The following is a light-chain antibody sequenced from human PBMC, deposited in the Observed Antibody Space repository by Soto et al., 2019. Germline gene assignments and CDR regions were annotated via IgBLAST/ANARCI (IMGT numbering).Light chain of an antibody. J-gene: IGKJ5*01. CDR3: QQFGTSPPST. CDR2: GAS. CDR1: QSVSSIY. Sequence: EIVLTQSPGTLSLSPGERATLSCRASQSVSSIYFAWYQQKPGQAPRLLIYGASSRATGIPDRFSGSGSGTDFTLTISRLEPEYFAVYYCQQFGTSPPSTFGQGTRLEIK. V-gene: IGKV3-20*01.